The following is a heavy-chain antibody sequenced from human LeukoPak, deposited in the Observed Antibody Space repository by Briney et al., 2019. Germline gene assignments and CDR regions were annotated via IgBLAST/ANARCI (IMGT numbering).Heavy chain of an antibody. V-gene: IGHV3-15*01. Sequence: GGSLRLSCAASGFTFSKAWMSWGRQAPGKGLEWVGRIKSKADGGTTDYAAPVKGRFTISRDDSQNTLSLQMNSLRADDTAVYCCTTGGHYFGNWGQGTLVTVSS. D-gene: IGHD3-10*01. J-gene: IGHJ4*02. CDR2: IKSKADGGTT. CDR3: TTGGHYFGN. CDR1: GFTFSKAW.